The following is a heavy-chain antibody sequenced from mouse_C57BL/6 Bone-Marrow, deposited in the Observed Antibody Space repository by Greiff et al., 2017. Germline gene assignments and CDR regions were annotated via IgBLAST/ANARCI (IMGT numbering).Heavy chain of an antibody. Sequence: EVQGVESGEGLVKPGGSLKLSCAASGFTFSSYAMSWVRQTPEKRLEWVAYISSGGDYIYYADTVKGRFTISRDNARNTLYLQMSSLKSEDTAMYYCTRAYDYDGYYAMDYWGQGTSVTVSS. V-gene: IGHV5-9-1*02. CDR1: GFTFSSYA. CDR2: ISSGGDYI. J-gene: IGHJ4*01. D-gene: IGHD2-4*01. CDR3: TRAYDYDGYYAMDY.